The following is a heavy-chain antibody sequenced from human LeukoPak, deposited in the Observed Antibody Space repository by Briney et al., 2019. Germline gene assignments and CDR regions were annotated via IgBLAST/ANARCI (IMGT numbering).Heavy chain of an antibody. CDR2: INPNSGGT. CDR1: GYTFTGYY. CDR3: ARGDSYGLLKWYMDV. D-gene: IGHD5-18*01. Sequence: ASVKVSCKASGYTFTGYYMHWVRQAPGQGLEWMGWINPNSGGTNYAQKLQGRVTMTTDTSTSTAYMELRSLRSDDTAVYYCARGDSYGLLKWYMDVWGKGTTVTVSS. V-gene: IGHV1-2*02. J-gene: IGHJ6*03.